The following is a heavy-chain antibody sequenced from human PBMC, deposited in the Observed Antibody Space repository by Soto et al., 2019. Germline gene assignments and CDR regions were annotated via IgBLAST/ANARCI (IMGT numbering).Heavy chain of an antibody. Sequence: ASVNVSCKSSGYTITSYRISWVRQAPGQGLECMGWISAYNGNTNYAQKLQGRVTMTTDTSTSTAYMELRSLRSDDTAVYYCERGRRRFLEWLSKHELDYWGQGTLVTVSS. J-gene: IGHJ4*02. CDR2: ISAYNGNT. D-gene: IGHD3-3*01. CDR1: GYTITSYR. CDR3: ERGRRRFLEWLSKHELDY. V-gene: IGHV1-18*04.